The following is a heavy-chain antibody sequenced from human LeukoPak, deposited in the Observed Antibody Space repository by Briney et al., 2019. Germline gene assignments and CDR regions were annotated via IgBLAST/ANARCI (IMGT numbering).Heavy chain of an antibody. CDR1: GGSISSSSYY. J-gene: IGHJ3*02. D-gene: IGHD3-22*01. CDR2: IYYSGST. V-gene: IGHV4-39*07. Sequence: SETLSLTCTVSGGSISSSSYYWSWIRQPPGKGLEWIGSIYYSGSTYYNPSLKSRVTISVDKSKNQFSLKLSSVTAADTAVYYCAEDYYDSSGYGQKAFDIWGQGTMVTVSS. CDR3: AEDYYDSSGYGQKAFDI.